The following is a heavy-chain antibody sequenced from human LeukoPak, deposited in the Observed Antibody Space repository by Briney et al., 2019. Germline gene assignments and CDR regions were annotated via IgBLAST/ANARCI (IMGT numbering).Heavy chain of an antibody. CDR3: VKDLAYYYRGELYFDS. V-gene: IGHV3-64D*06. Sequence: GGSLRLSCSASGFNFDRLAMHWVRQAPGKGLEYVSTINNVATTTHYADSVRDRFTISRDNVKHMLFLQMTGLRVEDTATYYCVKDLAYYYRGELYFDSWGQGTQVTVSS. CDR1: GFNFDRLA. J-gene: IGHJ4*02. CDR2: INNVATTT. D-gene: IGHD5-12*01.